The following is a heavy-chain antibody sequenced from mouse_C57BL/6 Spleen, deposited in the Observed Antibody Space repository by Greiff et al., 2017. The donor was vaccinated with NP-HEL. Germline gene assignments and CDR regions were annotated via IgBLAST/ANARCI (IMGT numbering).Heavy chain of an antibody. CDR3: ARTAGYYSNPYWYFDV. CDR1: GYTFTGYW. V-gene: IGHV1-9*01. J-gene: IGHJ1*03. CDR2: ILPGSGST. D-gene: IGHD2-5*01. Sequence: VQLVESGAELMKPGASVKLSCKATGYTFTGYWIEWVKQRPGHGLEWIGEILPGSGSTNYNEKFKGKATFTADTSSNTAYMQLSSLTTEDSAIYYCARTAGYYSNPYWYFDVWGTGTTVTVSS.